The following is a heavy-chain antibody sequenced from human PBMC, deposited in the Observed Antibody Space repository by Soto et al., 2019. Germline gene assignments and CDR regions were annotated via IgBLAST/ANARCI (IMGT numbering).Heavy chain of an antibody. CDR2: IKSKTDGGTT. J-gene: IGHJ6*02. CDR3: NSPIMVRGAQHEFPYFYGMDV. CDR1: GFTFSNAW. V-gene: IGHV3-15*01. Sequence: PGGSLRLSCAASGFTFSNAWMSWVRQAPGKGLEWVGRIKSKTDGGTTDYAAPVKGRFTISRDDSKNTLYLQMNSLKTEDTAVYYCNSPIMVRGAQHEFPYFYGMDVWGQGTTVTVSS. D-gene: IGHD3-10*01.